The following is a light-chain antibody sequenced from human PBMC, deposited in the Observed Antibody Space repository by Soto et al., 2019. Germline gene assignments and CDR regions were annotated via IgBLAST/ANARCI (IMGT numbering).Light chain of an antibody. Sequence: EIVLTQSPATLSLSPGERSTLSCRSIQSVISYLAWCQQKPGQAPRLLIYDASNRATGIPARFSGSGSGTDFTLTISSLEPEDFAVYYCQQRSNWITFGQGTRLEIK. V-gene: IGKV3-11*01. CDR2: DAS. CDR3: QQRSNWIT. CDR1: QSVISY. J-gene: IGKJ5*01.